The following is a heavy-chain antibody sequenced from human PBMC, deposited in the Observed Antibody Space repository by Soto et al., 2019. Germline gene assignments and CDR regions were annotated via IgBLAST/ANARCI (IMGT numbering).Heavy chain of an antibody. CDR2: INPSGGST. Sequence: QVQLVQSGAEVKKPGASVKVSCKASGYTFTSYYMHWVRQAPGQGLEWMGIINPSGGSTSYAQKFHGRVTMTRDTSTSTVYMELSSLRSEDTAVYYCAREGIVVVPAAIPHQDYYMDVWGKGTTVTVSS. CDR1: GYTFTSYY. D-gene: IGHD2-2*01. CDR3: AREGIVVVPAAIPHQDYYMDV. V-gene: IGHV1-46*03. J-gene: IGHJ6*03.